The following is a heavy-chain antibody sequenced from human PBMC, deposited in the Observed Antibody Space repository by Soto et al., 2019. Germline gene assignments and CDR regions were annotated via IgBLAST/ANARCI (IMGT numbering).Heavy chain of an antibody. CDR3: ANDAGIAAWSWYNWFDP. D-gene: IGHD3-3*01. J-gene: IGHJ5*02. CDR1: GFTFSTYA. V-gene: IGHV3-23*01. Sequence: EVQLLESGGGLVQPGGSLRLSCAASGFTFSTYAMSWVRQAPGKGLEWVSAISGSGGSTYYADSVKGRFTISRDYSKNTLDLQMNSLRAEDTSVYYCANDAGIAAWSWYNWFDPWGQGTLVTVSS. CDR2: ISGSGGST.